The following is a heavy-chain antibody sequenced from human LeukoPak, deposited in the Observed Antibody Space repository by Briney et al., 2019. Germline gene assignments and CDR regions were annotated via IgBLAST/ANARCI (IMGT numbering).Heavy chain of an antibody. CDR2: IYYSGST. Sequence: SETLSLTCTVSGGSFSSGSYYWSWIRQPPGKGLEWIGYIYYSGSTNYNPSLKSRVTISVDTSKNQFSLKLSSVTAADTAVYYCASRYCSGGSCYLDAFDLWGQGTMVTVSS. J-gene: IGHJ3*01. CDR3: ASRYCSGGSCYLDAFDL. CDR1: GGSFSSGSYY. D-gene: IGHD2-15*01. V-gene: IGHV4-61*01.